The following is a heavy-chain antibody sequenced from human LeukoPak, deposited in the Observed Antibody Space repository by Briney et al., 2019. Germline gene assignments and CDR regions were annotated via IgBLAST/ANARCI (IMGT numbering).Heavy chain of an antibody. CDR3: ARGIRPDY. D-gene: IGHD3-10*01. J-gene: IGHJ4*02. CDR2: ISTYNGNT. CDR1: GYTFNSYD. Sequence: ASVKVSCKASGYTFNSYDISWVRQAPGQGLEWMAWISTYNGNTNYAQKVQGRATMTTDTSTSTAYMELRSLRSDDTAVYYCARGIRPDYWGQGTLATVSS. V-gene: IGHV1-18*01.